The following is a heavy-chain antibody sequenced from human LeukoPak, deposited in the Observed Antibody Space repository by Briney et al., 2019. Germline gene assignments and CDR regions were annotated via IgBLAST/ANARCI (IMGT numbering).Heavy chain of an antibody. V-gene: IGHV7-4-1*02. CDR2: INTNTGNP. D-gene: IGHD3-22*01. CDR1: GYTFTSYA. J-gene: IGHJ3*02. Sequence: ASVKVSCKASGYTFTSYAMNWVRQAPGQGLEWMGWINTNTGNPTYAQGFTGRFVFSLDTSVSTAYLQISSLKAEDTAVYYRAREFLNYYDSSGYPRTDAFDIWGQGTMVTVSS. CDR3: AREFLNYYDSSGYPRTDAFDI.